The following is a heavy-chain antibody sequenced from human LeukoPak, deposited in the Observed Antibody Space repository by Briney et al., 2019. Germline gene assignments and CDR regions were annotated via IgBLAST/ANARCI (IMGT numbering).Heavy chain of an antibody. CDR3: ARGRGIAAAGSLYYFDY. CDR2: INHSGST. Sequence: PSETLSLTCAVYGGSFSGYYWSWIRQPPGKGLGWIGEINHSGSTNYNPSLKSRVTISVDTSKNQFSLKLSSVTAADTAVYYCARGRGIAAAGSLYYFDYWGQGTLVTVSS. D-gene: IGHD6-13*01. J-gene: IGHJ4*02. V-gene: IGHV4-34*01. CDR1: GGSFSGYY.